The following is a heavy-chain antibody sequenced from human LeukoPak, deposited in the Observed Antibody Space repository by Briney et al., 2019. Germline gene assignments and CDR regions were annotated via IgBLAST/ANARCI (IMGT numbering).Heavy chain of an antibody. J-gene: IGHJ6*03. D-gene: IGHD2-2*01. CDR1: GGSFSGYY. CDR3: ATTYCSSTSCYYYMDV. CDR2: TYYSGST. V-gene: IGHV4-59*01. Sequence: SETLSLTCAVYGGSFSGYYWSWIRQAPGKGLEWIGYTYYSGSTDYKPSLKSRVTISVDTSKNQFSLRLSSVTAADTAVYYCATTYCSSTSCYYYMDVWGKGTTVTVSS.